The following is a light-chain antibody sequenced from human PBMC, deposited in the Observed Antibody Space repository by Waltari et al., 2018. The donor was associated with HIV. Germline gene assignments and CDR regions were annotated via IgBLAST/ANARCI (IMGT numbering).Light chain of an antibody. CDR1: QSLLHSNAYNY. Sequence: DIVMTQSPLSLSVTPGEAVSISCWFNQSLLHSNAYNYLDWYLQRPGQSPQLLIYLGSNRASEVPDRFRGSGSGTDFTLKISRVQAEDVGAYYCMQALQTPIFTFGPGTKVDIK. V-gene: IGKV2-28*01. CDR2: LGS. J-gene: IGKJ3*01. CDR3: MQALQTPIFT.